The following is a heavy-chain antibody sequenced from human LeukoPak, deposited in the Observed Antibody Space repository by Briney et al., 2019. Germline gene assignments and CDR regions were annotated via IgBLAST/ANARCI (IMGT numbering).Heavy chain of an antibody. D-gene: IGHD2-15*01. CDR1: GFTFNKYW. CDR3: ARGIHGNFDY. Sequence: GGSLRLSCAASGFTFNKYWIHWVRQVPRKGLIWVSRINNEGNDTNYVDSVKGRFTISRDNAKNTLYLQMNSLRAEDTAVYYCARGIHGNFDYWGQGSLVTVSS. J-gene: IGHJ4*02. CDR2: INNEGNDT. V-gene: IGHV3-74*01.